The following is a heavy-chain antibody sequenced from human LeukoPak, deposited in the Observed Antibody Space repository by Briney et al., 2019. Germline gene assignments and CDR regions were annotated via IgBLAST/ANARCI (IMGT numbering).Heavy chain of an antibody. CDR1: GGSFSGYY. D-gene: IGHD6-13*01. J-gene: IGHJ3*02. CDR2: INHSGST. Sequence: PSETLSLTCAVYGGSFSGYYWSWIRQPPGKGLEWIGEINHSGSTNYNPSLKSRVTISVDTSKNQFSLKLSSVTAADTAVYYCAREKIAAADTLDAFDIWGQGTMVTVSS. V-gene: IGHV4-34*01. CDR3: AREKIAAADTLDAFDI.